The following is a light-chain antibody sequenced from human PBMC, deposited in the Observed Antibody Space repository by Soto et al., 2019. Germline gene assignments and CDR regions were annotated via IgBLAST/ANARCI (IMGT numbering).Light chain of an antibody. CDR1: SSDVGGYNY. CDR2: EDS. Sequence: QSVLTQPPSASGSPGQSVTISCTGTSSDVGGYNYVSWYQQHPGKAPKLMIYEDSKRPSGVPDRFSGSKSGNTASLTVSGLQAEDEADYYCSSYTSSSTYVFGTGTKVTVL. V-gene: IGLV2-8*01. CDR3: SSYTSSSTYV. J-gene: IGLJ1*01.